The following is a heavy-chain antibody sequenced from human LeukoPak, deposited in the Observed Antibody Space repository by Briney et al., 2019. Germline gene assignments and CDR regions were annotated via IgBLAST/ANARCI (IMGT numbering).Heavy chain of an antibody. CDR2: IRYDGSNK. CDR1: GFTFSSYG. D-gene: IGHD1-26*01. CDR3: ARDSSPGELLDWWDAFDI. J-gene: IGHJ3*02. V-gene: IGHV3-30*02. Sequence: GGSLRLSCAASGFTFSSYGMHWVRQAPGKGLEWVAFIRYDGSNKYYADSVKGRFTISRDNSKNTLYLQMNSLRAEDTAVYYCARDSSPGELLDWWDAFDIWGQGTMVTVSS.